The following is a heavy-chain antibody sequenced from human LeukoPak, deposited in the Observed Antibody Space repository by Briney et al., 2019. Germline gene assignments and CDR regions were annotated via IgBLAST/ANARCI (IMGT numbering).Heavy chain of an antibody. CDR1: GYSFTSYW. Sequence: GESLKISCKGSGYSFTSYWIAWVRQMPGKGLEWMAIIYPGNSETRYSPSFQGQVTISADKSITTAYLQWSSLKASDTAMYYCARRSSGGSYWDWGQGTLVTVSS. D-gene: IGHD1-26*01. CDR2: IYPGNSET. CDR3: ARRSSGGSYWD. V-gene: IGHV5-51*01. J-gene: IGHJ4*02.